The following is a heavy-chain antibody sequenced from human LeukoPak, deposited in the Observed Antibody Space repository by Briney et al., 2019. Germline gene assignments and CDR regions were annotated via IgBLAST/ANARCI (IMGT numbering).Heavy chain of an antibody. V-gene: IGHV3-23*01. CDR2: ISGSGGST. D-gene: IGHD3-10*01. CDR3: AKDRPLWFGEFRPSFDY. Sequence: PGGSLRLSCAASGFTFSSYAMSWVRRAPGRGLEWVSAISGSGGSTYYADSVKGRFTISRDNSKNTLYLQMNSLRAEDTAVYYCAKDRPLWFGEFRPSFDYWGQGTLVTVSS. J-gene: IGHJ4*02. CDR1: GFTFSSYA.